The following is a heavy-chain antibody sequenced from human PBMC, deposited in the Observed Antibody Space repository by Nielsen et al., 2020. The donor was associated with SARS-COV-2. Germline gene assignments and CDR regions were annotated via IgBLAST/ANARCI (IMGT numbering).Heavy chain of an antibody. J-gene: IGHJ6*03. D-gene: IGHD3-3*01. CDR3: AKEGTELRSLEWPNFYFFMDV. V-gene: IGHV3-30*18. Sequence: VRQMPGKGLDWVAAISFDGFYKYYADSVKGRFTISRDNSRDTLSLQMDSLSAEDTAVYYCAKEGTELRSLEWPNFYFFMDVWGKGTTVTVSS. CDR2: ISFDGFYK.